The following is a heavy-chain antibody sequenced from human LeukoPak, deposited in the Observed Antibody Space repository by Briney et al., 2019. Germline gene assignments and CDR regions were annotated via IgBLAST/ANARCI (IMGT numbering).Heavy chain of an antibody. J-gene: IGHJ4*02. CDR2: ISSSSSYI. CDR3: ARGYILSPFDY. Sequence: GGSLRLSCAASGFTFSSYSMNWVREAPGKGVEWVSSISSSSSYIYYADSVKGRFTISRDNAKNSLYLQMNSLRAEDTAVYYCARGYILSPFDYWGQGTLVTVSS. D-gene: IGHD5/OR15-5a*01. V-gene: IGHV3-21*01. CDR1: GFTFSSYS.